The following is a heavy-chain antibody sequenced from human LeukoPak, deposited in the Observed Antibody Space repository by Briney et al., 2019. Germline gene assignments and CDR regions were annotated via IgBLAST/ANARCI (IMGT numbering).Heavy chain of an antibody. V-gene: IGHV5-51*01. CDR1: GYSFTSYW. Sequence: GESLKISCKGSGYSFTSYWIGWVRQMPGKGLQWMGIIYPGDSDTRYSPSFQGKVTISADKSISTAYLQWSSLKASDTAMYYCGRGGYCSGGSCYSYYMDVWGKGTTVTISS. D-gene: IGHD2-15*01. CDR3: GRGGYCSGGSCYSYYMDV. J-gene: IGHJ6*03. CDR2: IYPGDSDT.